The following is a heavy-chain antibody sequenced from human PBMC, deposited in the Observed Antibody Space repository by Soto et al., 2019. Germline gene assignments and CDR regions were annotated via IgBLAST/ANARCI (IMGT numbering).Heavy chain of an antibody. D-gene: IGHD5-18*01. CDR2: ISSSSGYI. J-gene: IGHJ6*02. Sequence: EVQLVESGGGLVKPGGSLRLSCAASGFTFSTYSMNWVRQAPGKGLEWVSSISSSSGYIYYADSVKGRFTISRDDAKNSLSLQMNSPRAEDTAVYYCARVRSYSYGQGYGMDVWGQGTTVTVSS. CDR3: ARVRSYSYGQGYGMDV. V-gene: IGHV3-21*01. CDR1: GFTFSTYS.